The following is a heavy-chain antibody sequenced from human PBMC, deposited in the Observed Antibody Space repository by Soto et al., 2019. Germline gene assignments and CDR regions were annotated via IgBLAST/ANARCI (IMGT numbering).Heavy chain of an antibody. Sequence: SXKVSFKASGGTXNSYAIGWVRQAPGQGLEWMGGIIPIFCTANYAQKFQGRVTITADESTSKAYMELSSMRSEYTAVYYCARDPNGSGYVNWFDPWGQGTLGTVS. CDR1: GGTXNSYA. J-gene: IGHJ5*02. CDR3: ARDPNGSGYVNWFDP. D-gene: IGHD3-10*01. CDR2: IIPIFCTA. V-gene: IGHV1-69*13.